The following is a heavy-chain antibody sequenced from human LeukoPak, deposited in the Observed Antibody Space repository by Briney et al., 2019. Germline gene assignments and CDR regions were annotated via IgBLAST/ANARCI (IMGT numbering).Heavy chain of an antibody. V-gene: IGHV3-7*04. CDR3: TGGALDY. CDR1: GFTFSNYW. Sequence: GGSLRLSCAASGFTFSNYWMCWVRQAPGQGLEWVAKINQDGREQHFVDSVKGRFTISRDNAKNSLFLQMDSLRAEDTAVYYCTGGALDYWGQGALVTVSS. CDR2: INQDGREQ. J-gene: IGHJ4*02.